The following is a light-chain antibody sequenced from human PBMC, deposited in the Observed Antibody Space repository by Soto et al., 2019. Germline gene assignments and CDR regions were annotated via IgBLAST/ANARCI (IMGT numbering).Light chain of an antibody. Sequence: IVLTQSPATLSLSPGERATLYCRASQSVSSYLAWYQQKPGQAPRLLIYDASNRTTGIPARFSGSGSGTDFTLTISSLEPEDFTVYYCQQRSLTFGGGTKVEIK. V-gene: IGKV3-11*01. J-gene: IGKJ4*01. CDR1: QSVSSY. CDR2: DAS. CDR3: QQRSLT.